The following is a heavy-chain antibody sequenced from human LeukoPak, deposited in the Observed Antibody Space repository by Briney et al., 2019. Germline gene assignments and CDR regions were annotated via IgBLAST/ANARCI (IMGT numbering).Heavy chain of an antibody. V-gene: IGHV5-51*01. D-gene: IGHD2-2*01. CDR1: GYSFTSYW. CDR2: IYPGDSDT. CDR3: ARVVVVPAAIRIGGWFDP. Sequence: GESLRISCKGSGYSFTSYWVGWVRQMPGKGLEWMGIIYPGDSDTRYSPSFQGQVTISADKSISTAYLQWSSLKASDTAMYYCARVVVVPAAIRIGGWFDPWAREPWSPSPQ. J-gene: IGHJ5*02.